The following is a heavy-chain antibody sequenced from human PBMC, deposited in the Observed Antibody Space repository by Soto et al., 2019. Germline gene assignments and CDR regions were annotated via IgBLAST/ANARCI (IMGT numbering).Heavy chain of an antibody. V-gene: IGHV1-3*01. CDR3: ARRGSGSFAAFDP. D-gene: IGHD3-10*01. CDR1: GYTFTSYA. Sequence: ASVEVSCKASGYTFTSYAMHWVRQAPGQRLEWMGWINAGNGNTKYSQKFQGRVTITRDTSASTAYMELSSLRSEDTAVYYCARRGSGSFAAFDPWGQGTLVTVSS. J-gene: IGHJ5*02. CDR2: INAGNGNT.